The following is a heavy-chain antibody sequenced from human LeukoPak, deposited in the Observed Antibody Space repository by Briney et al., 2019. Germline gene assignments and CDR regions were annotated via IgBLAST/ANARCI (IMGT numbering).Heavy chain of an antibody. CDR3: ARGQGYKIYDYVWGSSTTQFDY. CDR1: GGSISSYY. J-gene: IGHJ4*02. D-gene: IGHD3-16*01. V-gene: IGHV4-59*08. Sequence: PSETLSLTCTVSGGSISSYYWSWIRQPPGKGLEWIGYIYYSGSTNYNPSLKSRVTISVDTSKNQFSLKLSSVTAADTAVYYCARGQGYKIYDYVWGSSTTQFDYWGQGTLVTVSS. CDR2: IYYSGST.